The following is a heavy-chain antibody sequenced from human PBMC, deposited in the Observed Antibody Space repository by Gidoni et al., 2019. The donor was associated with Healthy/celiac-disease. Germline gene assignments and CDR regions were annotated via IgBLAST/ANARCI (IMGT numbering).Heavy chain of an antibody. CDR3: ARGSGSTSRGAFDI. CDR2: ITPFNGNT. V-gene: IGHV1-45*02. CDR1: GYTFTYRY. J-gene: IGHJ3*02. D-gene: IGHD1-26*01. Sequence: QMQLVQSGAEVKKTGSSVKVSCKSSGYTFTYRYLHWVRQAPGQALEWMGWITPFNGNTNYAQKFQDRVTITRERSMSTAYMELSSLRSEDTAMYYCARGSGSTSRGAFDIWGQGTRVTVSS.